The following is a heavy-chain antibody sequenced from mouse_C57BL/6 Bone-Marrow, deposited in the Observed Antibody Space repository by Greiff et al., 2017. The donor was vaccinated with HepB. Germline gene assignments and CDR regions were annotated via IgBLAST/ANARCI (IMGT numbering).Heavy chain of an antibody. CDR1: GYTFTDYN. Sequence: EVKLMESGPELVKPGASVKIPCKASGYTFTDYNMDWVKQSHGKSLEWIGDINPNNGGTIYNQKFKGKATLTVDKSSSTAYMELRSLTSEDTAVYYCARGIYYYGPFYAMDYWGQGTSVTVSS. CDR3: ARGIYYYGPFYAMDY. V-gene: IGHV1-18*01. CDR2: INPNNGGT. D-gene: IGHD1-1*01. J-gene: IGHJ4*01.